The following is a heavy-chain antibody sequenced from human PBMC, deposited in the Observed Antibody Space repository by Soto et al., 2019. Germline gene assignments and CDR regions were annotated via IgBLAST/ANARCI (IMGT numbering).Heavy chain of an antibody. J-gene: IGHJ3*02. CDR2: INPSGGAT. V-gene: IGHV1-46*01. CDR3: ARGLGIEMVSDAFDI. Sequence: ASVKVSCKASGYMFTSYYMDWVRQAPGQGFEWMGVINPSGGATTYAQKFQGRVTMTRDTSATIVYMELSSLTSEDTAVYYCARGLGIEMVSDAFDIWGRGTMVTVSS. D-gene: IGHD3-10*01. CDR1: GYMFTSYY.